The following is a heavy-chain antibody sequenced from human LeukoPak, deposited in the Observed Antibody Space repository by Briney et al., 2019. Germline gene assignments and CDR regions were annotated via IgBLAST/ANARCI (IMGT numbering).Heavy chain of an antibody. D-gene: IGHD1-1*01. V-gene: IGHV3-7*01. CDR2: IKQDGSEK. CDR3: ARGTTGLYNWFDP. CDR1: GFTFSSYS. Sequence: GGSLRLSCAASGFTFSSYSMNWVRQAPGKGLEWVANIKQDGSEKYYVDSVKGRFTISRDNAKNSLYLQMNSLRAEDTAVYYCARGTTGLYNWFDPWGQGTLVTVSS. J-gene: IGHJ5*02.